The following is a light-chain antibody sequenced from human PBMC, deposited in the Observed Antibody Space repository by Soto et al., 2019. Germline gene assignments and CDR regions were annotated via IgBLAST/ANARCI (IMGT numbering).Light chain of an antibody. J-gene: IGKJ1*01. CDR2: CAS. V-gene: IGKV3-15*01. Sequence: EVVMTQSPSTLSVSPGERATISCRASQSVSSNLAWYQQKPGQAPRLLIYCASTRATGVPVRFSGSGSGTDFTLTISSLQSEDFAVYYCQQYNNWPPWTFGQGTKVEIK. CDR3: QQYNNWPPWT. CDR1: QSVSSN.